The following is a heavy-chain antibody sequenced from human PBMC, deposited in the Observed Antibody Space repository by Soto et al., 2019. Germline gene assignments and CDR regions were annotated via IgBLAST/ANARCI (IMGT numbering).Heavy chain of an antibody. Sequence: QITLKESGPTLVKPTQTLTLTCTFSGFSLSTSGVGVGWLRQPPGKALAWLAVIYWADDKRYSPTLKRRLTINNDSSTNQVVLTTTNMYPVDTATYYWAHSVIRCMVGGFIIKCFAYWCQGTVVTVSS. CDR3: AHSVIRCMVGGFIIKCFAY. CDR1: GFSLSTSGVG. CDR2: IYWADDK. D-gene: IGHD3-10*01. J-gene: IGHJ4*02. V-gene: IGHV2-5*02.